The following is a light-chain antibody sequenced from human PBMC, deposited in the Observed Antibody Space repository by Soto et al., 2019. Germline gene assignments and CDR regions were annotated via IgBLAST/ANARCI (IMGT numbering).Light chain of an antibody. V-gene: IGKV3-20*01. CDR1: QSVSSSY. J-gene: IGKJ5*01. Sequence: EIVLTQSPGTLSLSPGERATLSCRASQSVSSSYLAWYQQKPGQAPRLLMYAASSRATGIPDRFSGSGSGTNFTLTISRLEPEDFAVYYCQQYGSPFGQGTRLEIK. CDR2: AAS. CDR3: QQYGSP.